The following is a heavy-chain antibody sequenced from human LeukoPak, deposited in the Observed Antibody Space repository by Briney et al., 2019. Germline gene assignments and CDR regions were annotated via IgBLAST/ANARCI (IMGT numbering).Heavy chain of an antibody. CDR2: INPNSGGT. CDR3: ARGRDTYYDILTGSSHFDY. Sequence: GASVKVSCKASGYTFTGYYMHWVRQAPGQGLEWMGWINPNSGGTNYAQKFQGRVTMTRDTSISTAYMELSRLRSDDTAVYYCARGRDTYYDILTGSSHFDYWGQGTLVTVSS. J-gene: IGHJ4*02. V-gene: IGHV1-2*02. CDR1: GYTFTGYY. D-gene: IGHD3-9*01.